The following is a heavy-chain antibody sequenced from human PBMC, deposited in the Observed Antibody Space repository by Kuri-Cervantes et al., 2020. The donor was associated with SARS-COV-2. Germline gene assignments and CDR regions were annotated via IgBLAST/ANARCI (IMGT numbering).Heavy chain of an antibody. CDR1: GYTFTSYG. D-gene: IGHD6-19*01. Sequence: ASVKVSCKASGYTFTSYGISWVRQAPGQGLEWMGWISAYNGNKNYAQKLQGRVTMTTDTSTSTAYMELSSLRSEDTAVYYCAREGSGWHDYYYYYYMDVWGKGTTVTVSS. J-gene: IGHJ6*03. V-gene: IGHV1-18*01. CDR2: ISAYNGNK. CDR3: AREGSGWHDYYYYYYMDV.